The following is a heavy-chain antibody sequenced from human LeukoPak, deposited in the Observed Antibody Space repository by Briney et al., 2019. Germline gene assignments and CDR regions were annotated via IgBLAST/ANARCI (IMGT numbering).Heavy chain of an antibody. Sequence: PGGSLRLSCAASGFTFSSYAMTWVRQAPGKGLEWVSVITGSGDTTYYADSVKGRFTISRDNSKNTLYLQMNSLRAEDTAVYYCAKVPGTIVGATDTVFGYFDYWGQGTLVTVSS. CDR2: ITGSGDTT. V-gene: IGHV3-23*01. CDR1: GFTFSSYA. J-gene: IGHJ4*02. CDR3: AKVPGTIVGATDTVFGYFDY. D-gene: IGHD1-26*01.